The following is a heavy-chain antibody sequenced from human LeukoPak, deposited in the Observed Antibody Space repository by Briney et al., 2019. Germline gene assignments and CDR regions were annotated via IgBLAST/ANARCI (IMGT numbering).Heavy chain of an antibody. J-gene: IGHJ4*02. CDR2: ISYDGSNK. D-gene: IGHD4-23*01. CDR3: ASGNMEGGFHY. Sequence: GGSLRLSRAASGFTFSSYAMSWVRQAPGKGLEWVAGISYDGSNKYYADSVKGRFTVSRDNSKNTLYLQMNSLRPEDTAVYYCASGNMEGGFHYWGQGTLVTVSS. V-gene: IGHV3-30*03. CDR1: GFTFSSYA.